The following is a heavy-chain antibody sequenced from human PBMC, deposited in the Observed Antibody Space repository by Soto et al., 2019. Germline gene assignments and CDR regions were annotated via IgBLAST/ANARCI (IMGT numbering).Heavy chain of an antibody. CDR2: IIPIFGTA. CDR3: ARGLGYVEMATTYYYYGMDV. D-gene: IGHD5-12*01. J-gene: IGHJ6*02. Sequence: QVQLVQSGAEVKKPGSSVKVSCKASGGTFSSYAISWVRQAPGQGLEWMGGIIPIFGTANYAQKFQGRVTITADESTSTAYRELSSLRSEDTAVYYCARGLGYVEMATTYYYYGMDVWGQGTTVTVSS. CDR1: GGTFSSYA. V-gene: IGHV1-69*12.